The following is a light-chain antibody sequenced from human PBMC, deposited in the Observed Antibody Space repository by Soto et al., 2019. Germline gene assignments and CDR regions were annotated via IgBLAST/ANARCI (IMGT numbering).Light chain of an antibody. CDR1: SGYSNYK. CDR3: GADHGSGNNFVKV. J-gene: IGLJ2*01. CDR2: VGTGVIVE. V-gene: IGLV9-49*03. Sequence: QSVLTQPPSASASLGASVTLTCTLSSGYSNYKVDWYQQRPGKGPRLVMWVGTGVIVESKGDGIPDRFSVLGSGLNRYLNIKNIQEEDEGDYHCGADHGSGNNFVKVFGGGTKLTVL.